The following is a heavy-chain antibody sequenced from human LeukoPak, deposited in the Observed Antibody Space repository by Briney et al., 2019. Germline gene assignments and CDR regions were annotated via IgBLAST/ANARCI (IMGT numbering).Heavy chain of an antibody. V-gene: IGHV3-23*01. Sequence: GGSLRLSCAASGFIFSSYAMNWVRQAPGKGLEWVSAISGSGGATYYADSVKGRFTMSRDNSKNTLYLQMNSLRAEDTAAYYCAKGAYYHGSGRYFDYWGQGTLVTVSS. CDR2: ISGSGGAT. D-gene: IGHD3-10*01. J-gene: IGHJ4*02. CDR1: GFIFSSYA. CDR3: AKGAYYHGSGRYFDY.